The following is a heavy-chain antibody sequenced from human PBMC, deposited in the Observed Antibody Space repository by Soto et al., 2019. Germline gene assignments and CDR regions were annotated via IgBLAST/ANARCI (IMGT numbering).Heavy chain of an antibody. Sequence: PGGSLRLSCAASGFTFGIYAMSWGRQAPGKGLEWVSSISGSGGSIYYAHSVKGRFTISRDKTKNTLDLQMNSLRAEDTAVYHCARVAPEYSSTPRRFDFWGQGTLVTVSS. CDR2: ISGSGGSI. D-gene: IGHD6-13*01. CDR1: GFTFGIYA. J-gene: IGHJ4*02. CDR3: ARVAPEYSSTPRRFDF. V-gene: IGHV3-23*01.